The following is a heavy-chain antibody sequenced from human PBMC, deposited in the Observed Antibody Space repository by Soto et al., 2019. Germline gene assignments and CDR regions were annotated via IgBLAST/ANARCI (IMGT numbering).Heavy chain of an antibody. D-gene: IGHD2-15*01. CDR2: IYHTVNT. V-gene: IGHV4-59*07. Sequence: PSDTISRTWTVSGVSMEIHFGGWIRKAPGKGPELVGYIYHTVNTNYNPALKSRVTISMDTSKNQLSLQLTSVTAADTAVYYCARLQYTVVTALDICGQGTMVTVSS. CDR3: ARLQYTVVTALDI. J-gene: IGHJ3*02. CDR1: GVSMEIHF.